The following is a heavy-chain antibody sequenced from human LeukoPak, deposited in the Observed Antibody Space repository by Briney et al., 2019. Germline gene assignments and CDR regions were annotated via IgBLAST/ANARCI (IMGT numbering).Heavy chain of an antibody. J-gene: IGHJ4*02. V-gene: IGHV4-59*08. CDR2: IYYSGST. Sequence: SGTLSLTCTVPGGSISSYYWSWIRQPPGKGLEWIGYIYYSGSTNYNPSLKSRVTISVDTSKNQFSLKLSSVTAADTAVYYCARHYDSSAYWYYFDYWGLGTLVTVSS. CDR3: ARHYDSSAYWYYFDY. D-gene: IGHD3-22*01. CDR1: GGSISSYY.